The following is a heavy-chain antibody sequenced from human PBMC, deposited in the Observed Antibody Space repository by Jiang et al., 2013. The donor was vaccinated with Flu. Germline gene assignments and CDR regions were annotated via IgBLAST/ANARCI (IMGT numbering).Heavy chain of an antibody. CDR2: IIPIFGTT. CDR1: GGTFSNYA. CDR3: AKTIVVVPSTMLGHFEH. D-gene: IGHD2-2*01. V-gene: IGHV1-69*01. Sequence: GSSVKVSCKASGGTFSNYAINWVRQAPRQGLEWMGGIIPIFGTTNYAQKFQGRVTITADESTSTAYMELSSLRSEDTAVYYCAKTIVVVPSTMLGHFEHWGQGTLVTVSS. J-gene: IGHJ4*02.